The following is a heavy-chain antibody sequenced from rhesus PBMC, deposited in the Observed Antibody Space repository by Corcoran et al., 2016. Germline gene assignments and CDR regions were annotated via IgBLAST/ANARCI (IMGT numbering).Heavy chain of an antibody. D-gene: IGHD1-26*01. CDR1: GGSNSDDHY. Sequence: QVQLQESGPGLVKPSETLSLSCAVSGGSNSDDHYWSWIRQPPGTGLEWIGYIDGSGGGTNYNPSLKNRVTISIDTSKNQFSLKLRSVTAADTAVYYCAREVGHYNRYFDYWGQGVLVTVSS. V-gene: IGHV4-106*01. J-gene: IGHJ4*01. CDR3: AREVGHYNRYFDY. CDR2: IDGSGGGT.